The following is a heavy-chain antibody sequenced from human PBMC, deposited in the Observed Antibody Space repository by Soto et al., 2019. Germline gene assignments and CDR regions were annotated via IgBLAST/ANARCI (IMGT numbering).Heavy chain of an antibody. CDR1: GGSISSYY. V-gene: IGHV4-59*01. D-gene: IGHD6-13*01. CDR3: ARGAAAGIYPAYFDY. CDR2: IYYSGST. J-gene: IGHJ4*02. Sequence: PSETLSLTCTVSGGSISSYYWSWIRQPPGKGLEWIGYIYYSGSTNYNPSLKSLVTISVDTSKNQFSLKLSSVTAADTAVYYCARGAAAGIYPAYFDYWGQGTLVTVSS.